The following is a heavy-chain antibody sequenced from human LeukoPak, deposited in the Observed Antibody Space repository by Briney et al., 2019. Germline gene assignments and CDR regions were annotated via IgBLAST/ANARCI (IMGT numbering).Heavy chain of an antibody. V-gene: IGHV4-59*01. J-gene: IGHJ4*02. CDR3: ASMPYYDFWSGYLVY. D-gene: IGHD3-3*01. CDR1: GGSISGFY. CDR2: IYYSGST. Sequence: TSETLSLTCTVSGGSISGFYWSWIRQPPGKGLEWIGYIYYSGSTNYNPSLKSRVTISVDTSKNQFSLKLSSVTAADTAVYYCASMPYYDFWSGYLVYWGQGALVTVSS.